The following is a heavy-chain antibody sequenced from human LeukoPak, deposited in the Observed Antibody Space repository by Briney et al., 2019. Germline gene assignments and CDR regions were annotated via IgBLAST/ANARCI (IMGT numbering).Heavy chain of an antibody. Sequence: VKVSCKVSGYTLTELSMHWVRQAPGKGLEWMGGFDPEDGETIYAQKFQGRVTMTEDTSTDTAYMELSSLRSEDMAVYYCAYYYDSSLGAFDIWGQGTMVTVSS. CDR3: AYYYDSSLGAFDI. CDR2: FDPEDGET. V-gene: IGHV1-24*01. CDR1: GYTLTELS. D-gene: IGHD3-22*01. J-gene: IGHJ3*02.